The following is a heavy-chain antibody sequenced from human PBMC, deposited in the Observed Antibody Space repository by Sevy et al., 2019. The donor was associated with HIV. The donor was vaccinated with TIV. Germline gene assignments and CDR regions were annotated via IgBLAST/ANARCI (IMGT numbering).Heavy chain of an antibody. D-gene: IGHD3-22*01. Sequence: SGPTLVNPTQTLTLTCTFSGFSLSTSGVGVGWIRQPPGKALEWLAVIYWNDDKRYSPSLKSRLTITKDTSKNQVVLTMTNMDPVDTGTYYCAHFPINYYDRSGPEYWGQGTLVTVSS. J-gene: IGHJ4*02. CDR2: IYWNDDK. CDR3: AHFPINYYDRSGPEY. V-gene: IGHV2-5*01. CDR1: GFSLSTSGVG.